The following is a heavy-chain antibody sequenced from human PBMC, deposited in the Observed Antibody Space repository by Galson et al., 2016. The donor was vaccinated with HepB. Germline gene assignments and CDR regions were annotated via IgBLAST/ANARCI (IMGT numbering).Heavy chain of an antibody. CDR2: ISHDGSEK. J-gene: IGHJ4*02. CDR3: AKDPAQQWLVRYFEY. V-gene: IGHV3-30*18. Sequence: SLRLSCAASGFTFSDYGMHWVRQAPGKGLEWVAVISHDGSEKYYGDSVKGRFTVSRDNSEKTVYLQMTSLRTEDTAVYYCAKDPAQQWLVRYFEYWGQGILVTVS. D-gene: IGHD6-19*01. CDR1: GFTFSDYG.